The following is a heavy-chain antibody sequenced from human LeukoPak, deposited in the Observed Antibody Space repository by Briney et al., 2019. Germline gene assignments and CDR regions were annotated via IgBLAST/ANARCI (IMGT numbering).Heavy chain of an antibody. CDR3: AAVPPWAVFGVVIHRCGMDV. Sequence: ASVKVSCKASGFTFTSSAMQWVRQARGQRLEWIGWIVVGSGNTNYAQKFQERVTITRDMSTSTAYMELSSLRSEDTAVYYCAAVPPWAVFGVVIHRCGMDVWGQGTTVTVSS. V-gene: IGHV1-58*02. CDR2: IVVGSGNT. D-gene: IGHD3-3*01. J-gene: IGHJ6*02. CDR1: GFTFTSSA.